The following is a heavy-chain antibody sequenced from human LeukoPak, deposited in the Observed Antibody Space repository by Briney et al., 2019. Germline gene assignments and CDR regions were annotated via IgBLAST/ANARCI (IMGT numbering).Heavy chain of an antibody. CDR2: INHSGST. CDR1: GGSFSGYY. V-gene: IGHV4-34*01. J-gene: IGHJ6*02. Sequence: SETLSLTCAVYGGSFSGYYWSWLRQPPGKGLEWIGEINHSGSTNYNPSLKSRVTISVDTSKNQFSLKLSSVTAADTAVYYCARATRRGYYGSGSYKSYYYGMDVWGQGTTVTVSS. CDR3: ARATRRGYYGSGSYKSYYYGMDV. D-gene: IGHD3-10*01.